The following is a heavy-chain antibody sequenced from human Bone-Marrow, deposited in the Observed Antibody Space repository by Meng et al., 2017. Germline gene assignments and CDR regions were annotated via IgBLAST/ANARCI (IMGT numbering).Heavy chain of an antibody. J-gene: IGHJ4*02. CDR1: GGSIGSGGYY. CDR2: IYYTGST. CDR3: AREAGRDGYATPNFDH. V-gene: IGHV4-31*03. Sequence: QVQLQESGPGLVKPSQTLSLTCPVSGGSIGSGGYYWSWIRQHPGKGLEWIGYIYYTGSTFYNPSLKSRLTISVDTSKNQFSLKLISATAADTAVYYCAREAGRDGYATPNFDHWGQGTLVTVSS. D-gene: IGHD5-24*01.